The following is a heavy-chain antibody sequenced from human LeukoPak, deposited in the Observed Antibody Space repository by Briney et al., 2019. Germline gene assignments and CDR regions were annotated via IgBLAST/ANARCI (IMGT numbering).Heavy chain of an antibody. CDR1: GFTFSGSA. D-gene: IGHD3-9*01. J-gene: IGHJ4*02. CDR2: IRSKANSYAT. CDR3: TILYDILTGFKGM. V-gene: IGHV3-73*01. Sequence: GGSLRLSCAASGFTFSGSAMHWVRQASGKGLEWVGRIRSKANSYATAYAASVKGRFTISRDVSKNTAYLQMNSLKTEDTAVYYCTILYDILTGFKGMWGQGTLVTVSS.